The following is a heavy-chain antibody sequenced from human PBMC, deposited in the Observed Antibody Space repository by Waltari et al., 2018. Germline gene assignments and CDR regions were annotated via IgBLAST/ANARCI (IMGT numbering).Heavy chain of an antibody. Sequence: VQLVGSGGRLFQPGRSLGLSCEAAGLRFRKYGMPWSRQAPGKGLELVSRINSVATTTDYADSVRGRFTISRDNDLNTVFLHVTSLRAEDMGVYYCAREAALTNDFDIWGRGTNVTVSS. CDR1: GLRFRKYG. CDR3: AREAALTNDFDI. J-gene: IGHJ3*02. D-gene: IGHD6-25*01. CDR2: INSVATTT. V-gene: IGHV3-74*01.